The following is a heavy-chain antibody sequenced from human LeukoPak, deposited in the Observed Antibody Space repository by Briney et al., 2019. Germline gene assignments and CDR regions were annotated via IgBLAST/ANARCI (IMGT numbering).Heavy chain of an antibody. V-gene: IGHV4-59*08. CDR1: AGSISGYY. J-gene: IGHJ6*02. Sequence: PSETLSLTCTVSAGSISGYYWSWIRQPPGKGLEWIGFIFYSGSTNYSPSLMTRVTISVDTSKNQFALKLSSVTAADTAVYYCARAPFIDMDVWGQGTTVTVSS. CDR2: IFYSGST. CDR3: ARAPFIDMDV.